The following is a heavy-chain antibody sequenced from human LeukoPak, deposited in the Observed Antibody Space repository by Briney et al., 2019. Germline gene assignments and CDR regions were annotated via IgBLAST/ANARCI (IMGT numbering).Heavy chain of an antibody. V-gene: IGHV1-8*02. J-gene: IGHJ6*03. Sequence: ASVKVSCKASGYTFTGYYMHWVRQAPGQGLEWMGWINPNSGNTGYAQKFQGRVTMTRNTPISTAYMELSSLRSEDTAVYYCARAGGSSWYIYYYMDVWGKGTTVTISS. CDR3: ARAGGSSWYIYYYMDV. CDR1: GYTFTGYY. CDR2: INPNSGNT. D-gene: IGHD6-13*01.